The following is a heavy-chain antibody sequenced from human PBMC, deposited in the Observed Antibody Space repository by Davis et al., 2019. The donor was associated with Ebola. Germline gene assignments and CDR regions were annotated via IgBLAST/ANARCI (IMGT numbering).Heavy chain of an antibody. CDR1: GFTFSSYE. CDR2: ISSSGSTI. Sequence: GGSLRLSCTASGFTFSSYEMNWVRQAPGKGLEWVSYISSSGSTIYYADSVKGRFTISRDNAKNSLYLQMNSLRAEDTALYYCARVREVAVAGTVDYWGQGTLVTVSS. V-gene: IGHV3-48*03. J-gene: IGHJ4*02. CDR3: ARVREVAVAGTVDY. D-gene: IGHD6-19*01.